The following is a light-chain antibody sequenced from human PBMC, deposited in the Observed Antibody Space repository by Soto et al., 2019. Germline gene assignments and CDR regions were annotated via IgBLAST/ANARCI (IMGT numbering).Light chain of an antibody. V-gene: IGKV1-9*01. CDR2: AAS. J-gene: IGKJ1*01. Sequence: IQLTQSPSSLSASVGDRVTITCRASQGISSYLAWYQQKPGKAPKLLIYAASTLQSGVPSRFSGSGSGTDFTLTISRLQPEDFATYYCQQLNSYPCTFGQGTKVEIK. CDR1: QGISSY. CDR3: QQLNSYPCT.